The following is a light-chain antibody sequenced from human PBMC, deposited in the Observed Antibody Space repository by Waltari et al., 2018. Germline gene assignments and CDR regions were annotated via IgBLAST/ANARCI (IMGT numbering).Light chain of an antibody. CDR3: QSYYGTDWV. Sequence: NFMLTQPHSVSESPGKTVTIPCTPSSGSIASNYVQWYPQRPGSAPTTVIYGNNQRPSGVSDRFSGSIDSSSNSAPLTISGLKAEDEADYYCQSYYGTDWVFGGGTKLTVL. CDR1: SGSIASNY. J-gene: IGLJ3*02. V-gene: IGLV6-57*04. CDR2: GNN.